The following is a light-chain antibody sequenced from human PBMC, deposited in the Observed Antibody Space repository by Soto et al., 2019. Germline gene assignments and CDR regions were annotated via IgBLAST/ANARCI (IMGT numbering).Light chain of an antibody. V-gene: IGKV3-15*01. CDR3: QQYNNWSSIT. CDR2: GAS. Sequence: EIVMTQSPATLSVSPGEGATLSCRASQSVSSNLGWYQQRPGQAPRLLIYGASTRATGIPARFSGSGSGTEFTLTISSLQSEDSAVYYCQQYNNWSSITFGQGTRLEIK. J-gene: IGKJ5*01. CDR1: QSVSSN.